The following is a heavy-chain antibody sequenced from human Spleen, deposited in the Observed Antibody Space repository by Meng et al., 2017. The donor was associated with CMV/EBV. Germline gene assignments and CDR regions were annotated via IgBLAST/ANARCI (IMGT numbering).Heavy chain of an antibody. D-gene: IGHD1-26*01. Sequence: QVQLVQPGSELKKPGASVKVSCKASGYTFTTSAMNWVRQAPGQGLEWMGWINTNTGNPTYAPGFTGWFVFSLDPSVSTAYLQISSLKAEDTAMYYRASGLVGVTEPYYWGQGTLVTVSS. J-gene: IGHJ4*02. CDR2: INTNTGNP. CDR3: ASGLVGVTEPYY. CDR1: GYTFTTSA. V-gene: IGHV7-4-1*02.